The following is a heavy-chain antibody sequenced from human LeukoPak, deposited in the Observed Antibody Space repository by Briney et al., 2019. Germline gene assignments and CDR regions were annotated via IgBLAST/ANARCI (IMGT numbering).Heavy chain of an antibody. V-gene: IGHV3-21*01. Sequence: GGSLRLSCAASGFTFSSYSMNWVRQAPGKGLEWVSSISSSSSYIYYADSVKGRFTISRDNAKNSLYLQMNSLRAEDTAVYYCARWGHSGYVRYYYYYMDVWGKGTTVTVSS. D-gene: IGHD5-12*01. J-gene: IGHJ6*03. CDR3: ARWGHSGYVRYYYYYMDV. CDR2: ISSSSSYI. CDR1: GFTFSSYS.